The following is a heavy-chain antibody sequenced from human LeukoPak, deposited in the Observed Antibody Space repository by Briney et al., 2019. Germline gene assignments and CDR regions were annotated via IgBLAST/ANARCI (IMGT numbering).Heavy chain of an antibody. V-gene: IGHV4-38-2*02. CDR2: IYHSGST. CDR3: ARDDKWEEQTHAFDI. CDR1: GYSISSGYY. J-gene: IGHJ3*02. D-gene: IGHD1-26*01. Sequence: SETLSLTCTVSGYSISSGYYWGWIRQPPGKGLEWIGSIYHSGSTYYNPSLKSRVTISVDTSKNQFSLKLSSVTAADTAVYYCARDDKWEEQTHAFDIWGQGTMVTVSS.